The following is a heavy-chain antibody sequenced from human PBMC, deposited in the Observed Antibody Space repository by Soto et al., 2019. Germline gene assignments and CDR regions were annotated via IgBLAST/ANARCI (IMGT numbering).Heavy chain of an antibody. D-gene: IGHD3-9*01. V-gene: IGHV4-59*08. CDR3: ARHSTLRYFDCFFDY. Sequence: TLSPPCPVSGGSISSYYWSWIRQPPGKGLEWIGYIYYSGSTNYNPSLKSRVTISVDTSKNQFSLKLSSVTAADTAVYYCARHSTLRYFDCFFDYWGQGTLVTVSS. J-gene: IGHJ4*02. CDR1: GGSISSYY. CDR2: IYYSGST.